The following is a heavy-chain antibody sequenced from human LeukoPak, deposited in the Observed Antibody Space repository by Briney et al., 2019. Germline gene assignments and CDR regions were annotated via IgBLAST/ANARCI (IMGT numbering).Heavy chain of an antibody. D-gene: IGHD3-10*01. CDR1: GFTFSNYW. CDR2: ITPDGSDK. J-gene: IGHJ4*02. Sequence: AGGPLRLSCAASGFTFSNYWMTWVRQSPGKGLRGVAIITPDGSDKYCVDSVKGRFTISRDNAKNSLYLQMSSLRAEDTAVYYCARGGHRQKEFWGQGTLVTVSS. CDR3: ARGGHRQKEF. V-gene: IGHV3-7*01.